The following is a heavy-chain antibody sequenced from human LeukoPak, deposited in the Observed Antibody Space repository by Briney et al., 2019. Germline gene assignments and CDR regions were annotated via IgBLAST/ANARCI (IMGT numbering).Heavy chain of an antibody. CDR1: GXSFTNYC. Sequence: GESLKISFKGSGXSFTNYCIAWVRQMPGKDLEWMGILYPGDSDTRYSPSFQGQVTISADRSISTAYLQWSSLKASDTAMYYCARASRDGYNQNFDYWGQGTLVTVSS. CDR2: LYPGDSDT. CDR3: ARASRDGYNQNFDY. J-gene: IGHJ4*02. D-gene: IGHD5-24*01. V-gene: IGHV5-51*01.